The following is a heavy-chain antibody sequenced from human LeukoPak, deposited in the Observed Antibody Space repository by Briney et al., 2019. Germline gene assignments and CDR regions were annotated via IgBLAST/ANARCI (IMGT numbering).Heavy chain of an antibody. Sequence: GGSLRLSCAASGFTFSSYAMSWVRQAPGKGLEWVSAISGSGGSTYYADSVKGRFTISRDNSKNTLYLQMNSLRAEDTAVYYCAKAVAGIYYYYYYMDVWGTGTTVTVSS. CDR1: GFTFSSYA. V-gene: IGHV3-23*01. J-gene: IGHJ6*03. D-gene: IGHD6-19*01. CDR2: ISGSGGST. CDR3: AKAVAGIYYYYYYMDV.